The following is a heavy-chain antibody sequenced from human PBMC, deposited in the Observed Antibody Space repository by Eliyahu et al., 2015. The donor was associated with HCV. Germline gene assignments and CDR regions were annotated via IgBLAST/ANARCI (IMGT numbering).Heavy chain of an antibody. D-gene: IGHD3-16*01. V-gene: IGHV4-38-2*02. J-gene: IGHJ6*02. CDR2: IYPSGST. CDR1: GYXISNGYF. CDR3: ARAEGSYGYESVGLDV. Sequence: QVQLQXSGPGLVKTSETLSLTCTVXGYXISNGYFWGWIRQPXGKGLXWIGSIYPSGSTYYNPSLKSRVTISVDTSKXQFSLKLSSLTAADTAVYFCARAEGSYGYESVGLDVWGLGTTVTVSS.